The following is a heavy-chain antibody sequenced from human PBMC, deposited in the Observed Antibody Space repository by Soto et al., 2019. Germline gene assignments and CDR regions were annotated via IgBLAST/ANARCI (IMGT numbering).Heavy chain of an antibody. CDR1: SGSISSSNW. Sequence: PSETLSLTCAVSSGSISSSNWWSWVRQPPGKGLEWIGEIYHSGSTNYNPSLKSRVTISVDKSKNQFSLKLSSVTAADTAVYYCARVAIFGVALNYYYYMDVWGKGTTVTV. J-gene: IGHJ6*03. V-gene: IGHV4-4*02. CDR2: IYHSGST. D-gene: IGHD3-3*02. CDR3: ARVAIFGVALNYYYYMDV.